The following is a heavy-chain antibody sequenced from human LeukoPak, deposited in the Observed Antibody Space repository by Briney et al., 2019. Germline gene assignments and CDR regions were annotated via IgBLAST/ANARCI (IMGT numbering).Heavy chain of an antibody. J-gene: IGHJ1*01. CDR2: ISGSGGST. D-gene: IGHD3-22*01. Sequence: GGSLRLSCAASGFTFDDYAMSWVRQAPGKGLEWVSAISGSGGSTYYADSVKGRFTISRDNSKNTLYLQMNSLRAEDTAVYYCAKDRGITMIVVVAEYFQHWGQGTLVTVSS. V-gene: IGHV3-23*01. CDR1: GFTFDDYA. CDR3: AKDRGITMIVVVAEYFQH.